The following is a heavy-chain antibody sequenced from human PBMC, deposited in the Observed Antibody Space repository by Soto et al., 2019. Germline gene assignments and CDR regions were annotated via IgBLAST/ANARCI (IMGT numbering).Heavy chain of an antibody. J-gene: IGHJ4*02. D-gene: IGHD3-22*01. Sequence: GASMKVSRKASCYTLTSYGISWVRQAPGQRLEWMGGISPIFGTANYAQKFQGRVTITADESTSTAYMELSSLRSEDTAVYYCARDQDGVYDSSGYRDPHFDYWGQGTLVTVSS. CDR1: CYTLTSYG. V-gene: IGHV1-69*13. CDR2: ISPIFGTA. CDR3: ARDQDGVYDSSGYRDPHFDY.